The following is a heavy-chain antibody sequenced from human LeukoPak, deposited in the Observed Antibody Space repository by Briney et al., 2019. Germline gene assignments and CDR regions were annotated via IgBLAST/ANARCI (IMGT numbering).Heavy chain of an antibody. J-gene: IGHJ4*02. CDR2: INHSGST. V-gene: IGHV4-34*01. CDR3: ARLLGGRTIYFDY. D-gene: IGHD2-15*01. CDR1: GGSFSGYY. Sequence: SETLSLTCAVYGGSFSGYYWSWIRQPPGKGLEWIGEINHSGSTNYNPSLKSRVTISVDTSKNRFSLKLSSVTAADTAVYYCARLLGGRTIYFDYWGQGTLVTVSS.